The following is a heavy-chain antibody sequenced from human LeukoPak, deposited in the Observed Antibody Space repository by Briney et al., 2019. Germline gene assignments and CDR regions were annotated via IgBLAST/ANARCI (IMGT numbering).Heavy chain of an antibody. CDR2: IIPIFGTA. D-gene: IGHD3-22*01. Sequence: ASVKVSCKASGGTFSSYAISWVRQAPGQGLEWMGGIIPIFGTANYAQKFQGRVTITADESTSTAYMELSSLRSEETAMYYCARSRYYDRSGPDAFDIWGQGTMVTVSS. CDR1: GGTFSSYA. J-gene: IGHJ3*02. V-gene: IGHV1-69*13. CDR3: ARSRYYDRSGPDAFDI.